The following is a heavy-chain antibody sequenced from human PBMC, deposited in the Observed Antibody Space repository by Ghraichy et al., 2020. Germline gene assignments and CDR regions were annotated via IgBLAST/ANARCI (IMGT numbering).Heavy chain of an antibody. CDR2: IYWNDDK. CDR1: GFSLSTSGVG. J-gene: IGHJ5*02. D-gene: IGHD2-15*01. Sequence: SGPTLVKPTQTLTLTCTFSGFSLSTSGVGVGWIRQPPGKALEWLALIYWNDDKRYSPSLKSRLTIIKDTSKNQVVLTMTNMDPVDTATYYCAHRRPPNRYCSGGSCYSHWFDPWGQGTLVTVSS. V-gene: IGHV2-5*01. CDR3: AHRRPPNRYCSGGSCYSHWFDP.